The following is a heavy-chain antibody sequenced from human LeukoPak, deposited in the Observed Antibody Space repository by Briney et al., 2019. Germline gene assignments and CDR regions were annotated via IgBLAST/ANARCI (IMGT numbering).Heavy chain of an antibody. J-gene: IGHJ6*03. CDR2: FDPEDGET. Sequence: ASVKVSCKVSGYTLTELSMHWVRQAPGKGLEWMGGFDPEDGETIYAQKFQGRVTMTEDTSTDTAYMELNSLRAEDTAVYYCARDRPEVPVVVVPAAIDTPGGYMDVWGKGTTVTVSS. CDR3: ARDRPEVPVVVVPAAIDTPGGYMDV. V-gene: IGHV1-24*01. D-gene: IGHD2-2*01. CDR1: GYTLTELS.